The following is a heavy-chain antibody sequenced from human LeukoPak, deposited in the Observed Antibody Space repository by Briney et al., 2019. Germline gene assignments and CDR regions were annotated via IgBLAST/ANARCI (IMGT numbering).Heavy chain of an antibody. Sequence: SQTLSLTCAISGDSVSSISAGWNWIRQSASRGLEWLGRTYYRSKLYNDYAVSVKSRITINPDTSKNQFSLQLNSVTPEDTAVYYCARDYYDSSAVRGDAFDIWGQGTMVTVSS. CDR1: GDSVSSISAG. J-gene: IGHJ3*02. CDR2: TYYRSKLYN. V-gene: IGHV6-1*01. CDR3: ARDYYDSSAVRGDAFDI. D-gene: IGHD3-22*01.